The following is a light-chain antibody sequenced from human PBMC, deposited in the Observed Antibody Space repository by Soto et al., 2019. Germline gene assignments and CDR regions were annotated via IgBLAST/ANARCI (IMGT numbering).Light chain of an antibody. V-gene: IGKV1-5*03. CDR1: QTISSW. CDR2: KAS. Sequence: DIRMPQSPSTLSGSVGDRVTITCRASQTISSWLAWYQQKPGKAPKLLIYKASTLKSGVPSRFSGSGSGTEFTLTISSLQPDDFATYYCQHYNSYSEAFGQGTKVDIK. CDR3: QHYNSYSEA. J-gene: IGKJ1*01.